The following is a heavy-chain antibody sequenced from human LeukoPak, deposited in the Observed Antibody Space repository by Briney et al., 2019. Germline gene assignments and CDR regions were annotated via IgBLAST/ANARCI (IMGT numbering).Heavy chain of an antibody. CDR1: GYSISSGYY. CDR2: IYHSGST. Sequence: SETLSLTCAVSGYSISSGYYWGWIRRPPGKGLEWIGSIYHSGSTYYNPSLKSRVTISVDTSKNQFSLKLSSVTAADTAVYYCARRYYDYVWGSYRYTSYYFDYWGQGTLVTVSS. J-gene: IGHJ4*02. D-gene: IGHD3-16*02. V-gene: IGHV4-38-2*01. CDR3: ARRYYDYVWGSYRYTSYYFDY.